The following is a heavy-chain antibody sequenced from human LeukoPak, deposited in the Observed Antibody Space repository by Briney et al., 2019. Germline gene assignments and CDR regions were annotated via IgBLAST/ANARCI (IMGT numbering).Heavy chain of an antibody. V-gene: IGHV1-69*04. Sequence: SVKVSCKASGGTFSSYAISWVRQAPGQGLEWMGRIIPILGIANYAQKFQGRVTITADKSTSTAYMELSSLRSEDTAVYYCARDCPPDSSGYYCYWGQGTLVTVSS. J-gene: IGHJ4*02. CDR3: ARDCPPDSSGYYCY. CDR1: GGTFSSYA. D-gene: IGHD3-22*01. CDR2: IIPILGIA.